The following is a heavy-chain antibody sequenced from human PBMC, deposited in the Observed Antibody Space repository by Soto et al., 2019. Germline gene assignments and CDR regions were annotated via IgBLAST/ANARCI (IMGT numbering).Heavy chain of an antibody. V-gene: IGHV4-30-2*01. J-gene: IGHJ5*02. Sequence: QLQLQESGSGLVKPSQTLSLTCAVSGGSISSGGYSWRWVRQPPGKALEWIGYIFHSGSTYYNPSLKSRVTLSVDRSKSQFSLKLSSVTAADTAVYYCARVPSPWGQGTLVTVSS. CDR1: GGSISSGGYS. CDR3: ARVPSP. CDR2: IFHSGST.